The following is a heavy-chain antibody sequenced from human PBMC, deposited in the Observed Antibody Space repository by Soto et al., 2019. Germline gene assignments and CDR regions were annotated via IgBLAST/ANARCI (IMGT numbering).Heavy chain of an antibody. J-gene: IGHJ4*02. CDR3: ARGGGPYVWFNEF. Sequence: QAHLVQSGPEVKKPGSSVKVSCKDSGGLFSSFAISWVRQAPGQGLEWLGGIIPVFGTTYYAEKFQDRLTITADESTNTAYMELSSLTSGDTGIYEGARGGGPYVWFNEFWGQGTLVTVSS. CDR2: IIPVFGTT. V-gene: IGHV1-69*01. D-gene: IGHD3-16*01. CDR1: GGLFSSFA.